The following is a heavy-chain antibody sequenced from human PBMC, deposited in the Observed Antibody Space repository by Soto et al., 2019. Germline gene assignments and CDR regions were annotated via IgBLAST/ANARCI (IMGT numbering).Heavy chain of an antibody. V-gene: IGHV1-69*06. CDR3: ARSKEPSYDFWYGMDV. J-gene: IGHJ6*02. Sequence: WASVKVSCKASGGTFSSYAISWVRQAPGQGLEWMGGIIPIFGTANYAQKFQGRVTITADKSTSTAYMELSSLRSEDTAVYYCARSKEPSYDFWYGMDVWGQGTTVTVSS. CDR2: IIPIFGTA. D-gene: IGHD3-3*01. CDR1: GGTFSSYA.